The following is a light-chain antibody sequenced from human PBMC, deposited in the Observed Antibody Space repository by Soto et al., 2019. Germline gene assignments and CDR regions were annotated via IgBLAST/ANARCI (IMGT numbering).Light chain of an antibody. CDR1: QSVSSY. Sequence: EIVLTQSPATLSLSPGERATLSCRASQSVSSYLAWYQQKPGQAPRLLIYDASNRATGIPARFSGSGSGTDLALTISSLEPEDFAFYSCQQRSNWPPSLTFGGGTKVEIK. CDR3: QQRSNWPPSLT. J-gene: IGKJ4*01. V-gene: IGKV3-11*01. CDR2: DAS.